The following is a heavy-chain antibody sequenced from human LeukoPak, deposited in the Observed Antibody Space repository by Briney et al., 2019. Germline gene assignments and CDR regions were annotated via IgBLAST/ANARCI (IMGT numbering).Heavy chain of an antibody. CDR1: GYTFTGYY. J-gene: IGHJ5*02. V-gene: IGHV1-2*02. D-gene: IGHD2-2*01. CDR3: VRDIVVVPAGDWFDP. Sequence: ASVKVSCKASGYTFTGYYMHWVRQAPGQGLEWMGWINPNSGGTNYAQKFQGRVTMTRDTSISAAYMELSRLRSDDTAVYYCVRDIVVVPAGDWFDPWGQGTLVTVSS. CDR2: INPNSGGT.